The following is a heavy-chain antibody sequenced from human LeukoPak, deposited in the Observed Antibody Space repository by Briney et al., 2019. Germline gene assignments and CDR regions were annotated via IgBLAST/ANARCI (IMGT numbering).Heavy chain of an antibody. Sequence: GGSLRLSCAASGFTFSTYAMTWVRQAPGKGLDWVALVTGTSGGSTIATFYAASVKGRFTISRDNSNDTLFLQMSSLRDEDTAIYYCSKGPASGYCRGGWCHDSPFDSWGQGTLVTVSS. V-gene: IGHV3-23*01. J-gene: IGHJ4*02. CDR3: SKGPASGYCRGGWCHDSPFDS. CDR2: VTGTSGGSTIAT. D-gene: IGHD2-15*01. CDR1: GFTFSTYA.